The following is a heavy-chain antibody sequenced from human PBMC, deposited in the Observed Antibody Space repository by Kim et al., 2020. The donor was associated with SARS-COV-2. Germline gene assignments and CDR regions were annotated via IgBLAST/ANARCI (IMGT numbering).Heavy chain of an antibody. D-gene: IGHD3-10*01. J-gene: IGHJ5*02. V-gene: IGHV3-33*01. CDR1: GFTFSSYG. Sequence: GGSLRLSCAASGFTFSSYGMHWVRQAPGKGLEWVAVIWYDGSNKYYADSVKGRFTISRDNSKNTLYLQMNSLRAEDTAVYYCARDSTMVRGVTQFDPWGQGTLVTVSS. CDR3: ARDSTMVRGVTQFDP. CDR2: IWYDGSNK.